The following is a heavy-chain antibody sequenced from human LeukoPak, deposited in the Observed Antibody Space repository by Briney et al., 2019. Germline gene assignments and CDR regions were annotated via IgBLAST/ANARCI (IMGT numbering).Heavy chain of an antibody. V-gene: IGHV1-69*05. CDR1: GGTFSSYA. CDR2: IIPIFGTA. CDR3: ARGPLLPFDY. Sequence: GASVKVSCKACGGTFSSYAISWVRQAPGQGLEWMGRIIPIFGTANYAQKFQGRVTITTDESTSTAYMELSSLRSEDTAVYYCARGPLLPFDYWGQGTLVTISS. J-gene: IGHJ4*02. D-gene: IGHD1-26*01.